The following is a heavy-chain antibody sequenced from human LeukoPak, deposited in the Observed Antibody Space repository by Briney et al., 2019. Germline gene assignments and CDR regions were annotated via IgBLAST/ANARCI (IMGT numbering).Heavy chain of an antibody. V-gene: IGHV3-7*01. CDR3: ARPRGPAARWGYMDV. D-gene: IGHD2-2*01. Sequence: GGSLRLSCAASGFTFSSYWMSWVRQAPGKGLEWVANIKQDGSEKYYVDSVKGRFTISRDNAKNSLYLQMNSLRAEDTAVYYCARPRGPAARWGYMDVWGKGTTVTVSS. J-gene: IGHJ6*03. CDR1: GFTFSSYW. CDR2: IKQDGSEK.